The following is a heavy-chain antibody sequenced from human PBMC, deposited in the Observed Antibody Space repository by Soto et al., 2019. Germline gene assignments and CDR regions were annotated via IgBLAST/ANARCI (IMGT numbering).Heavy chain of an antibody. CDR2: ISGSGGST. Sequence: GGSLRLSCAASGFTFSSYAMSWVRQAPGKGLEWVSAISGSGGSTYYADSVKGRFTISRDNSKNTLYLQMNSLRAEDTAVYYCAKDRTQAYSSGWYYFDYWGQGTLVTVSS. J-gene: IGHJ4*02. D-gene: IGHD6-19*01. CDR1: GFTFSSYA. V-gene: IGHV3-23*01. CDR3: AKDRTQAYSSGWYYFDY.